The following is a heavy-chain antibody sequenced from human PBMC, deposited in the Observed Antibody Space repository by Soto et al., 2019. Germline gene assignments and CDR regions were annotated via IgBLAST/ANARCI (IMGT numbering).Heavy chain of an antibody. Sequence: QVQLQESGPGLVKPSETLSLTCAVSGDAISSPNWWSWYRQSPGKGLELIGELFASGSSNYNPSLDGRVTISLDTSKNHFSLKLTSLTAADTAIYYCSRDGFDHRPDYWGQGLPVSVSS. CDR1: GDAISSPNW. CDR2: LFASGSS. J-gene: IGHJ4*02. CDR3: SRDGFDHRPDY. V-gene: IGHV4-4*02.